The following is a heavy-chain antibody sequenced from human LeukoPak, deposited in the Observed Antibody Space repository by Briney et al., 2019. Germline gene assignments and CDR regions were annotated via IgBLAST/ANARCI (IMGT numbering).Heavy chain of an antibody. CDR3: ATLYSGYDSPLFDY. D-gene: IGHD5-12*01. CDR1: GGSFSGYY. J-gene: IGHJ4*02. V-gene: IGHV4-34*01. Sequence: SETLSLTCAVYGGSFSGYYWSWIRQPPGKGLEWIGEINHSGSTYYNPSLKSRVTISVDRSKNQFSLKLSSVTAADTAVYYCATLYSGYDSPLFDYWGQGTLVTVSS. CDR2: INHSGST.